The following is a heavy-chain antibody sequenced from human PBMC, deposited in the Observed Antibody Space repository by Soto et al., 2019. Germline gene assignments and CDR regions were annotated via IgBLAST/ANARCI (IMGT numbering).Heavy chain of an antibody. CDR3: ARHGSN. V-gene: IGHV4-39*01. CDR2: IYYSGIT. J-gene: IGHJ4*02. Sequence: QLQLQESGPGLVKPSETLSLTCTVSGVSISNNSYYWGWIRRPPGKGLEWIGTIYYSGITYYNPSLKSRVTISVDTSKNQFSLTLTSVTAADTAVYYCARHGSNWGQGTLVTVSS. CDR1: GVSISNNSYY.